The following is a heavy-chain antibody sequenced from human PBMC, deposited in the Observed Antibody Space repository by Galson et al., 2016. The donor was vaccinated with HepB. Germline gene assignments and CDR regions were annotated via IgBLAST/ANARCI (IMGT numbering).Heavy chain of an antibody. D-gene: IGHD1-7*01. V-gene: IGHV3-7*01. Sequence: SLRLSCAASGFTFSSYWMAWVRQAPGKGLEWVANINQDGSEKNYVDSVKGRFTISKDNAKRSLYLQMNSLSAEDTAMYYCVELPVVWGQGTLVTVSS. CDR3: VELPVV. J-gene: IGHJ4*02. CDR1: GFTFSSYW. CDR2: INQDGSEK.